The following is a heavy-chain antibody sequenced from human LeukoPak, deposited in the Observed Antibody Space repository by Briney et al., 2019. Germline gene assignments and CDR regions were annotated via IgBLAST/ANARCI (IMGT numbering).Heavy chain of an antibody. CDR3: ARGEARTPYYDFWSGPGGFDY. CDR1: GGSFSGYY. V-gene: IGHV4-34*01. Sequence: AETLSLTCAVYGGSFSGYYWSWNRQPPGKGLEWNGEINHSGSTNYNPSLKSRVTISVDTSKNQFSLKLSSVTAADTAVYYCARGEARTPYYDFWSGPGGFDYWGQGTLVTVSS. J-gene: IGHJ4*02. CDR2: INHSGST. D-gene: IGHD3-3*01.